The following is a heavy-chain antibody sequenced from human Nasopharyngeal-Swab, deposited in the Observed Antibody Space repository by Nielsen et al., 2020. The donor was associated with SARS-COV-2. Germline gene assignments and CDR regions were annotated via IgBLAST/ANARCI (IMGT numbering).Heavy chain of an antibody. J-gene: IGHJ3*02. CDR3: ARSGDYCSSTSCYLSDAFDI. CDR2: ISCDGSNK. Sequence: VRQAPGKGLEWVAVISCDGSNKYYADSVKGRFTISRDNSKNTLYLQMNSLRAEDTAVYYCARSGDYCSSTSCYLSDAFDIWGQGTMVTVSS. D-gene: IGHD2-2*01. V-gene: IGHV3-30-3*01.